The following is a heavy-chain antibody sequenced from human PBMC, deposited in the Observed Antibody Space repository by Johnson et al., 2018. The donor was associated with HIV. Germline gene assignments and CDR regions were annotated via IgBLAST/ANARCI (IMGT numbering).Heavy chain of an antibody. V-gene: IGHV3-30*04. CDR1: GFTFSSYA. CDR3: AKEVSMIVDAFDV. CDR2: ISYDGSNK. Sequence: QVQVVESGGGLVQPGGSLRLSCAASGFTFSSYAMHWVRQAPGKGLEWVAVISYDGSNKYYADSVKGRFTISRDNSKNTLYLQMNSLGAEDTAVYYCAKEVSMIVDAFDVWGQGTVVTVSS. D-gene: IGHD3-22*01. J-gene: IGHJ3*01.